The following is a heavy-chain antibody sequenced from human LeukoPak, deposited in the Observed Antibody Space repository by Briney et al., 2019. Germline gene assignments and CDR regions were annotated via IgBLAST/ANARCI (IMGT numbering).Heavy chain of an antibody. CDR2: IYYSGST. CDR3: ARTTTYYYDSRVENWFDP. CDR1: GGSISSYY. Sequence: SETLSLTCTVSGGSISSYYWSWIRQPPGKGLEWIGYIYYSGSTNYNPSLKSRVTISLDTYKNQFSLKLSSVTAADTAVYYCARTTTYYYDSRVENWFDPWGQGTLVTVSS. V-gene: IGHV4-59*01. J-gene: IGHJ5*02. D-gene: IGHD3-22*01.